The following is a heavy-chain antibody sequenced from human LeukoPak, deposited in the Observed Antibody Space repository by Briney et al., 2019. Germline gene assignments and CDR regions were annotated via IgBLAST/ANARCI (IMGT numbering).Heavy chain of an antibody. CDR2: IRYDGSKT. Sequence: GGSLRLSCAASGFTFSTYGIHWARQAPGKGLEWVAFIRYDGSKTHYADSVKGRFTISRDNSKNMVYLQMNSLRAEDTAVYYCARVGGDYGDPVDYWGQGTLVTVSS. CDR1: GFTFSTYG. CDR3: ARVGGDYGDPVDY. J-gene: IGHJ4*02. V-gene: IGHV3-30*02. D-gene: IGHD4-17*01.